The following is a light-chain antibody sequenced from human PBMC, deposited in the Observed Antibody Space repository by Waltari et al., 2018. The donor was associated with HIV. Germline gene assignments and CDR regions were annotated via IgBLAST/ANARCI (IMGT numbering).Light chain of an antibody. V-gene: IGKV3-15*01. CDR3: QQRRNWIT. J-gene: IGKJ5*01. Sequence: EKVMTQSPATLSVSPGERATLSCRASQSVGSNLAWYQHKPGQAPRLLIYGASTRATGIPARFSGSGSGTEFTLTISNLQSEDFAVYYCQQRRNWITFGPGTRLDIK. CDR1: QSVGSN. CDR2: GAS.